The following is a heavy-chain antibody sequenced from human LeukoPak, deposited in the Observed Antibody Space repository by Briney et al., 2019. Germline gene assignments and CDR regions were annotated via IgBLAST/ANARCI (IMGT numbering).Heavy chain of an antibody. V-gene: IGHV1-8*01. D-gene: IGHD2-21*02. J-gene: IGHJ5*02. CDR3: ARGTELRGGNSRDWFDP. Sequence: ASVKVSCKASGYTFTSYDINWVRQATGQGLEWMGWMNPNSGNKGYAQKFQGGVTMTRNTSISTAYMELSSLRSEDTAVYYCARGTELRGGNSRDWFDPWGQGTLVTVSS. CDR2: MNPNSGNK. CDR1: GYTFTSYD.